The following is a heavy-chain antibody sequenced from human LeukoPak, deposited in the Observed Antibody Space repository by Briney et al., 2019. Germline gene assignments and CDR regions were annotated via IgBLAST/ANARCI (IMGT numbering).Heavy chain of an antibody. Sequence: SETLSLTCAVYGGSFSGYYWSWIRQPPGKGLEWIGEINHSGSTNYNPSLKSRVTISVDTSKNQFSLKLSSVTAADTAVYYCARAGGWASPLGCWGQGTLVTVSS. CDR2: INHSGST. J-gene: IGHJ4*02. D-gene: IGHD3-16*01. CDR1: GGSFSGYY. CDR3: ARAGGWASPLGC. V-gene: IGHV4-34*01.